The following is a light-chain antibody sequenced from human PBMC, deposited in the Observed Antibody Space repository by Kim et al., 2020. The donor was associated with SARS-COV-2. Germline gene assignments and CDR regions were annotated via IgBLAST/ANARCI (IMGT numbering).Light chain of an antibody. Sequence: ASVGDRVTITGRASQSISTWLAWYQHKPGKAPKLLIYKASSLESGVPSRFSGSGSGTEFTLTISSLQPDDFATYYCQQYKSYSRTFGQGTKVDIK. CDR3: QQYKSYSRT. V-gene: IGKV1-5*03. CDR2: KAS. J-gene: IGKJ1*01. CDR1: QSISTW.